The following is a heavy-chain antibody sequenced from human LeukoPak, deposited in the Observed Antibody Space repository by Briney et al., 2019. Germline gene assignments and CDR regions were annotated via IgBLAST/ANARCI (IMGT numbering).Heavy chain of an antibody. J-gene: IGHJ5*02. CDR2: ISGSGGST. CDR3: AKEAHGPLGYCSGGSCYSGGLDWFDP. V-gene: IGHV3-23*01. CDR1: GFTFSSYA. D-gene: IGHD2-15*01. Sequence: GGSLRLSCAASGFTFSSYAMSWAGQAPGKGLEWVSAISGSGGSTYYADSVKGRFTISRDNSKNTPYLQMNSLRAEDTAVYYCAKEAHGPLGYCSGGSCYSGGLDWFDPWGQGTLVTVSS.